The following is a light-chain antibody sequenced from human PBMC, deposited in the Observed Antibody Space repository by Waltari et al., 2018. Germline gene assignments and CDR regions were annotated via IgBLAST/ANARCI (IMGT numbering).Light chain of an antibody. CDR2: GAS. Sequence: EIVMTQSPATLSVSPGARATLSCRASQSVSSNLAWYQQKPGQSPRLLISGASTRATGIPARCSGSGSGTEFTLTISSLQSEDFAVYYCQQYNNWPPYTFGQGTKLEIK. CDR1: QSVSSN. CDR3: QQYNNWPPYT. J-gene: IGKJ2*01. V-gene: IGKV3-15*01.